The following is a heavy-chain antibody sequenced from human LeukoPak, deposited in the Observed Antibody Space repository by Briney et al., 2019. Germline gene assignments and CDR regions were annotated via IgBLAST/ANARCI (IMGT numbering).Heavy chain of an antibody. CDR2: ISYSGSEK. V-gene: IGHV3-30-3*01. J-gene: IGHJ4*02. CDR3: AKDLANSWTIDY. D-gene: IGHD1-1*01. CDR1: GFTFRAFS. Sequence: PGGSLRLSCAASGFTFRAFSMYWVRQAPGKGLEWVALISYSGSEKYYADSVEGRFTISRDNSRNTLYLQMNSLSVEDTAFYYCAKDLANSWTIDYWGQGTLVTVSS.